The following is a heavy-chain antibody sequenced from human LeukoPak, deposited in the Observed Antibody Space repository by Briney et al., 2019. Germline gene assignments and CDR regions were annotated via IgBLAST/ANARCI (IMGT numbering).Heavy chain of an antibody. V-gene: IGHV3-48*01. Sequence: PGGSLRLSCAASGFTFSTYNMNWVRQAPGKGLEWISYINADSSTIQYADSVRGRFTTPRDNAKNSLYLQMNSLRAEDTAVYYCVRDNSRGQSLGVIYWGQGSLVTVSS. CDR1: GFTFSTYN. CDR3: VRDNSRGQSLGVIY. CDR2: INADSSTI. D-gene: IGHD3-22*01. J-gene: IGHJ4*02.